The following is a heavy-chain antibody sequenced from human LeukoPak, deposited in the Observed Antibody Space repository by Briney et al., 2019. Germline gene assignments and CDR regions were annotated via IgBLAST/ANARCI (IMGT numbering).Heavy chain of an antibody. CDR1: GFTFSDYY. D-gene: IGHD2-2*01. CDR2: ISSSGSTI. CDR3: AREPLGYCSSTSCYPVY. J-gene: IGHJ4*02. Sequence: GGSLRLSCAASGFTFSDYYMSWIRQAPGKGLEWVSYISSSGSTIYYADSVKGRFTISRDNAKSSLYLQMNSLRAEDTAVYYCAREPLGYCSSTSCYPVYWGQGTLVTVSS. V-gene: IGHV3-11*01.